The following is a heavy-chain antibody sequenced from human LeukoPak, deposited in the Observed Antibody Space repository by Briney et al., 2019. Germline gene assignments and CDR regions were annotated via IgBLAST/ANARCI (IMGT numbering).Heavy chain of an antibody. CDR2: INHSGST. D-gene: IGHD3-22*01. Sequence: SETLSLTCAVYGGSFSGYYWSWIRQPPGKGLEWIGEINHSGSTNYNPSLKSRVTISVDTSKNQFSLKLSSVTAADTAVYYCARGPVNYYDSSGSVDYWGQGTLVTVSS. CDR3: ARGPVNYYDSSGSVDY. CDR1: GGSFSGYY. V-gene: IGHV4-34*01. J-gene: IGHJ4*02.